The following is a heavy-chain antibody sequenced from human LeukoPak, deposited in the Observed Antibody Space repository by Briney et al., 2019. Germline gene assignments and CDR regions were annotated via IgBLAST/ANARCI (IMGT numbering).Heavy chain of an antibody. J-gene: IGHJ6*03. V-gene: IGHV3-7*01. CDR3: ARDYMRRIAVTGSMDV. Sequence: GGSLRLSCAASGFTFSSYWMSWVRQAPGKGLEWVANIKQDGSEKYYVDSVKGRFTISRDNAKNSLYLQMNSLRVEDTAVYYCARDYMRRIAVTGSMDVWGKGTTVTVSS. D-gene: IGHD6-19*01. CDR2: IKQDGSEK. CDR1: GFTFSSYW.